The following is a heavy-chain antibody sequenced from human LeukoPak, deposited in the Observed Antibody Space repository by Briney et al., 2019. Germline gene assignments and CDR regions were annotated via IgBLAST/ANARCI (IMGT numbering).Heavy chain of an antibody. Sequence: GTSLRLSCAASGFTLSSYAMSWVRQGPGKGLEWVSAISGSGGSTYYADSVKGRFTISRDNSKNTLYLQMNSLRAEDAAVYYCARDPGYYYDSSGYSGSAFDIWGQGTMVTVSS. CDR2: ISGSGGST. CDR1: GFTLSSYA. D-gene: IGHD3-22*01. V-gene: IGHV3-23*01. CDR3: ARDPGYYYDSSGYSGSAFDI. J-gene: IGHJ3*02.